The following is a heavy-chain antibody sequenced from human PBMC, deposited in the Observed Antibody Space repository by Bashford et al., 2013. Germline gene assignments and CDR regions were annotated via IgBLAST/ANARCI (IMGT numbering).Heavy chain of an antibody. CDR1: S. Sequence: SRRWIRQPPGKGLEWIGSIYSSGTTDYNPSLKGRVNVSLDTSKNDFFLTLTSVTAADTAVYFCARSASPWAVNRRWFDPWGQGTLVTVSS. J-gene: IGHJ5*02. D-gene: IGHD2/OR15-2a*01. CDR3: ARSASPWAVNRRWFDP. CDR2: IYSSGTT. V-gene: IGHV4-39*02.